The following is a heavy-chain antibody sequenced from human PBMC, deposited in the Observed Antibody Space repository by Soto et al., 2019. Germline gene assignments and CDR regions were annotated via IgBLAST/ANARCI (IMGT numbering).Heavy chain of an antibody. V-gene: IGHV1-69*08. D-gene: IGHD3-9*01. J-gene: IGHJ5*02. Sequence: QVQLVQSGAEVKKPGSSVKVSCKASGGTFSSYTISWVRQAPGQGLEWMGRIIPILGIANYAQKFQGRVTITADKSTSTAYMELSSLRSEDTAVYYCARDRAYDILTGYIGWFDPWGQGTLVTVSS. CDR3: ARDRAYDILTGYIGWFDP. CDR2: IIPILGIA. CDR1: GGTFSSYT.